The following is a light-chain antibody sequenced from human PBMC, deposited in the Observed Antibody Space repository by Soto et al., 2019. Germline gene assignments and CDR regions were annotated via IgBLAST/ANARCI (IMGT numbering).Light chain of an antibody. V-gene: IGKV1-5*03. J-gene: IGKJ1*01. Sequence: DIQMTQSPSTLSASVGDRVTITCRASQSISVWLAWYQQKPGKAPKLLIYKASSLKSGVPSRFSGSGSGTEFTLTIRSLQPDDSATYYCQQYHSFPVTFGQGTKVDNK. CDR1: QSISVW. CDR2: KAS. CDR3: QQYHSFPVT.